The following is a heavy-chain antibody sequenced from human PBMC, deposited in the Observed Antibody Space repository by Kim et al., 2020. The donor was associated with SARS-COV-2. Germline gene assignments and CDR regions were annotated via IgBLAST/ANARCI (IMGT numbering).Heavy chain of an antibody. CDR2: IYYSGST. CDR3: ARRNYGNFYYGMDV. Sequence: SETLSLTCTVSGDSIRSSSYYRGWIRQPPGKGLEWIGSIYYSGSTYYNPSLKSRVTISVDTSKNQFSLKVSSVTAADTAVYYCARRNYGNFYYGMDVWGQGTTVTVSS. CDR1: GDSIRSSSYY. V-gene: IGHV4-39*01. D-gene: IGHD4-17*01. J-gene: IGHJ6*02.